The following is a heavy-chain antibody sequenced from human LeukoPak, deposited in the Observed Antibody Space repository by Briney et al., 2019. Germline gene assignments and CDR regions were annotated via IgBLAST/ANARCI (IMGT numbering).Heavy chain of an antibody. CDR3: ARWVAHGFDV. J-gene: IGHJ3*01. CDR1: GGSISSSY. Sequence: SETLSLTCTVSGGSISSSYWSWIRQPAGKGLEWIGRIYISGTTNYNPSLKSRVTMSVDTSKNQFSLKVTSVTAADTAVYYCARWVAHGFDVWGQGTVVTVSS. V-gene: IGHV4-4*07. CDR2: IYISGTT.